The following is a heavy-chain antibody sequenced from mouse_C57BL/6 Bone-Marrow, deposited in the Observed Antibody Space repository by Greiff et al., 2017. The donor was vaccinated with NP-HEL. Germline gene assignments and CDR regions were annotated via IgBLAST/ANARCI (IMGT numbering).Heavy chain of an antibody. CDR2: IWTGGGT. Sequence: VKLVESGPGLVAPSQSLSITCTVSGFSLTSYAISWVRQPPGKGLEWLGVIWTGGGTNYNSALKSRLSISKDNSKSQVFLKMTSLQADDTARYYCAIGSSYWYFDVWGTGTTVTVSS. J-gene: IGHJ1*03. CDR3: AIGSSYWYFDV. D-gene: IGHD1-1*01. CDR1: GFSLTSYA. V-gene: IGHV2-9-1*01.